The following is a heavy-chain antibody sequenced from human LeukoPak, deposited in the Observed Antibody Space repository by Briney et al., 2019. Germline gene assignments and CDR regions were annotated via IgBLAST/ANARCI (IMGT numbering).Heavy chain of an antibody. D-gene: IGHD5-18*01. CDR1: GGTFSSYA. V-gene: IGHV1-69*04. Sequence: SSVKVSCKASGGTFSSYAISWVRQAPGQGLEWMGRIIPILGIANYAQKFQGRVTITADKSTSTAYMELSSLRSEDTAVYYCARDAWIQLWRGAEEYFDYWGQGTLVTVSS. CDR3: ARDAWIQLWRGAEEYFDY. J-gene: IGHJ4*02. CDR2: IIPILGIA.